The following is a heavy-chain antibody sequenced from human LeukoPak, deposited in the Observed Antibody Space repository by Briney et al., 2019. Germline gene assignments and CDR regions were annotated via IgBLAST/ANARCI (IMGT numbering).Heavy chain of an antibody. V-gene: IGHV1-2*02. CDR2: INPNSGDP. J-gene: IGHJ4*02. D-gene: IGHD5-24*01. CDR3: ARDRDGYNLRIGSYIGF. CDR1: GYTINNYY. Sequence: ASVKVSCKASGYTINNYYIHWVRQAPGQGPEWMGWINPNSGDPTYAQKFQGRLTLTRDTSITTAYMRLSSLTSDDTAIYYCARDRDGYNLRIGSYIGFWGQGTLVTVSS.